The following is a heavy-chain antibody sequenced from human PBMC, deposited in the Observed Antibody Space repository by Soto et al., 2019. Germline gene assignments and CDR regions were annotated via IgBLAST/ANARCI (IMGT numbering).Heavy chain of an antibody. D-gene: IGHD2-2*01. CDR1: EFTFSSYW. CDR3: ARDPSIVLVPAATYYYYYYGMDV. J-gene: IGHJ6*02. CDR2: IKQDGSEK. Sequence: PGGSLSLSCAASEFTFSSYWMSWVRQAPGKGLEWVANIKQDGSEKYYVDSVKGRFTISRDNAKNSLYLQMNSLRAEDTAVYYCARDPSIVLVPAATYYYYYYGMDVWGQGTTVTVSS. V-gene: IGHV3-7*01.